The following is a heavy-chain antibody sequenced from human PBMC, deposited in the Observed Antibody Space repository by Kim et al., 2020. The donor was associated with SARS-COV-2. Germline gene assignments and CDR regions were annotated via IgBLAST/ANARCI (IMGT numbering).Heavy chain of an antibody. CDR3: ARVVVVTAFGYYGMDV. Sequence: SETLSLTCTVSGGSISSSSYYWGWIRQPPGKGLEWIGSIYYSGSTYYNPSLKSRVTISVDTSKNQFSLKLSSVTAADTAVYYCARVVVVTAFGYYGMDVWGQGTTVTVSS. J-gene: IGHJ6*02. CDR2: IYYSGST. V-gene: IGHV4-39*01. CDR1: GGSISSSSYY. D-gene: IGHD2-21*02.